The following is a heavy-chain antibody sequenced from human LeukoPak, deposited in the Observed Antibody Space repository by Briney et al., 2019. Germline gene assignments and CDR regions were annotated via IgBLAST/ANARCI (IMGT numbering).Heavy chain of an antibody. V-gene: IGHV3-48*03. CDR1: GFTFSSYE. J-gene: IGHJ6*03. CDR3: AKTFQWYYMDV. Sequence: PGGSLRLSCAASGFTFSSYEMNWVRQAPGKGLEWVSYISSSGSTIYYADSVKGRFTISRDNSKNTLYLQMNSLRAEDTAVYYCAKTFQWYYMDVWGKGTTVTISS. D-gene: IGHD2-8*01. CDR2: ISSSGSTI.